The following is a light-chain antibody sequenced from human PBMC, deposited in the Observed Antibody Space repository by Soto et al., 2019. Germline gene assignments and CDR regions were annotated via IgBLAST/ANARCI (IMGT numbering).Light chain of an antibody. CDR3: QQSYNTPWP. V-gene: IGKV1-39*01. CDR1: QSISNY. J-gene: IGKJ1*01. CDR2: AAS. Sequence: DFQMTQSPSSLSASVGDRVTITCRSSQSISNYLSWYQQKPGKAPKLLIFAASTLRSGVSSRFSGSGSGTDFTLTITSLQPEDFAAYYCQQSYNTPWPFGQGTKVEIK.